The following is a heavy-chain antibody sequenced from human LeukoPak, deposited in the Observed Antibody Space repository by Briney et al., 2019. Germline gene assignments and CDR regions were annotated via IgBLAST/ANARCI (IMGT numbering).Heavy chain of an antibody. J-gene: IGHJ4*02. CDR2: IHGDEVTT. V-gene: IGHV3-74*01. D-gene: IGHD3-16*01. Sequence: GGSLRLSCAASGFTLSSYSMNWVRQAPGKGLVWVSRIHGDEVTTAYADSMKGRFTISRDNAKNTLYLQMNSLRVEDTAVYYCARGGTYSLSPLDYWGQGTLVTVSS. CDR3: ARGGTYSLSPLDY. CDR1: GFTLSSYS.